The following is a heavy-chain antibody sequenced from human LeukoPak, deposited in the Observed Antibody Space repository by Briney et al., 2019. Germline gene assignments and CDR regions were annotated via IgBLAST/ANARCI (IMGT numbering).Heavy chain of an antibody. CDR2: ISSSSSYI. D-gene: IGHD3-22*01. CDR1: GFTFSSYS. CDR3: ASGADYYDSSGYFDY. V-gene: IGHV3-21*01. J-gene: IGHJ4*02. Sequence: PGGSLRLSCAASGFTFSSYSMNWVRQAPGKGLEWVSSISSSSSYIYYADSVKGRFTISRDNAKNSLYLQMNSLRAEDTAVYYCASGADYYDSSGYFDYWGQGTLVTVSS.